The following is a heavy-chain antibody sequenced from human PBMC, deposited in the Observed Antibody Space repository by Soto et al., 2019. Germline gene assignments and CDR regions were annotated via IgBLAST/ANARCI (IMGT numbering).Heavy chain of an antibody. V-gene: IGHV4-31*03. Sequence: SETLSLTCTVSGGSISSGGYYWSWIRQHPGKGLEWIGYIYYSGSTYYNPSLKSRVTISVDTSKNQFSLKLSSVTAADTAVYYCARFYDSSGYYPLGPDYWGQGTLVTVSS. CDR3: ARFYDSSGYYPLGPDY. CDR2: IYYSGST. J-gene: IGHJ4*02. CDR1: GGSISSGGYY. D-gene: IGHD3-22*01.